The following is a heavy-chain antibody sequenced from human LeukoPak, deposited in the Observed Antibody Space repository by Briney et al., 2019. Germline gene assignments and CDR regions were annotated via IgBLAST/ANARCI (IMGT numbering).Heavy chain of an antibody. J-gene: IGHJ4*02. D-gene: IGHD3-16*02. Sequence: PSETLSLTCAVYGGSFSGYYWSWIRQPPGKGLEWIGEINHSGSTNYNPSLKSRVTISVDTSKNQFSLKLSSVTAADTAVYYCARYVWGSYPTFEDYWGQGTLVTVS. CDR2: INHSGST. CDR3: ARYVWGSYPTFEDY. CDR1: GGSFSGYY. V-gene: IGHV4-34*01.